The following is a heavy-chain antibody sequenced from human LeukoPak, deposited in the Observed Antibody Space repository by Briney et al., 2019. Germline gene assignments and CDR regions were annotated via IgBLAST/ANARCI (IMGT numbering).Heavy chain of an antibody. D-gene: IGHD3-22*01. J-gene: IGHJ3*02. CDR1: GGTFSSYA. V-gene: IGHV1-69*04. CDR2: IIPILGIA. Sequence: SVKVSCKASGGTFSSYAISWVRQAPGQGLEWMGRIIPILGIANYAQKFQGRVTITADKSTSTAYVELSSLRSEDTAVYYCARGGSSAPDDAFDIWGQGTMVTVSS. CDR3: ARGGSSAPDDAFDI.